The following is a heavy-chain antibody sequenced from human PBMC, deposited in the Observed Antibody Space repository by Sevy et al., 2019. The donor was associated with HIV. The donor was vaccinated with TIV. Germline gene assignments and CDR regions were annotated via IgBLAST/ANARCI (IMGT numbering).Heavy chain of an antibody. V-gene: IGHV1-18*01. CDR3: ARGSDVTYYYGSGSYPYYYYGMDV. CDR2: ISAYNGNT. J-gene: IGHJ6*02. D-gene: IGHD3-10*01. CDR1: GYTFTSYG. Sequence: ASVKVSCKASGYTFTSYGISWVRQAPGQGLEWMGWISAYNGNTNYAQKLQGRVTMTTDTSTSTAYMELRSLRSDDTAVYYWARGSDVTYYYGSGSYPYYYYGMDVWGQGTTVTVSS.